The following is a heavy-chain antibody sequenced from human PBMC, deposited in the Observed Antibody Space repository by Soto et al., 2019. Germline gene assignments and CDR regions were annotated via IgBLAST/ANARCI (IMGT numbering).Heavy chain of an antibody. D-gene: IGHD3-3*01. J-gene: IGHJ3*02. Sequence: ESGGGVVQPGRSLRLSCAASGFTFSSYGMHWVRQAPGKGLEWVAVIWYDGSNKYYADSVKGRFTISRDNSKNTLYLQMNSLRAEDTAVYYCARDRGGSFTIPYAFDIWGQGTMVTVSS. CDR2: IWYDGSNK. CDR1: GFTFSSYG. CDR3: ARDRGGSFTIPYAFDI. V-gene: IGHV3-33*01.